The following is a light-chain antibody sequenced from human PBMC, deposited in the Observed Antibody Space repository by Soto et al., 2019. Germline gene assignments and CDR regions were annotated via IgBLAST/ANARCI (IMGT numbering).Light chain of an antibody. J-gene: IGKJ4*01. V-gene: IGKV1-12*01. CDR1: RDIERW. CDR2: AAS. CDR3: KQSKSFPLT. Sequence: DIQMTQSPSSLAAAVGARGSITCWASRDIERWLAWYQQKPGEAPKVLIYAASSLQSGVPSRFSGSGSGTDFSLTISSLQPEDFATYYCKQSKSFPLTFGGGTKVDIK.